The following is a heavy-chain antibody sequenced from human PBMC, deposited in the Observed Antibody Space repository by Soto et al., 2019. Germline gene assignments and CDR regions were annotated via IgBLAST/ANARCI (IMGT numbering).Heavy chain of an antibody. V-gene: IGHV3-33*01. Sequence: QVQLVESGGGVVQPGRSLRLSCAASGFTFSSYGMHWVRQAPGKGLEWVAVIWYDGSNKYYADSVKGRFTSSRDNSKNTLYLQMNSLRAEDTAVYYCARDAAPGITGTTPFDYWGQGTLVTVSS. J-gene: IGHJ4*02. CDR2: IWYDGSNK. CDR3: ARDAAPGITGTTPFDY. CDR1: GFTFSSYG. D-gene: IGHD1-20*01.